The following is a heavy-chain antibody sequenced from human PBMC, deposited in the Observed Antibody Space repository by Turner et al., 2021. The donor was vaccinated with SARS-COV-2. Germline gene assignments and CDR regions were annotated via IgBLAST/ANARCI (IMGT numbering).Heavy chain of an antibody. J-gene: IGHJ4*02. Sequence: EVQLLEPGGGLVQHGGSLRLFCAASGFTVRSNYMRWVRQAPGKRLEWVSSISSSSRYIYYADSVKGRVTISRDNAKNSLYLQMNSLRAEDTAVYYCARDSFGYYDSSGYYLGGLDYWGQGTLVTVSS. CDR1: GFTVRSNY. D-gene: IGHD3-22*01. V-gene: IGHV3-21*01. CDR3: ARDSFGYYDSSGYYLGGLDY. CDR2: ISSSSRYI.